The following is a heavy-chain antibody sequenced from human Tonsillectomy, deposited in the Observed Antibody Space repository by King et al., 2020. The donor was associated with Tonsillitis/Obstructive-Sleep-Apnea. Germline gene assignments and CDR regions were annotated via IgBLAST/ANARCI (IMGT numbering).Heavy chain of an antibody. CDR3: AAVVVAADSFDI. V-gene: IGHV4-34*01. CDR2: INHSGST. CDR1: GGSFSGHY. D-gene: IGHD2-15*01. Sequence: VQLQQWGAGLLKPSETLSLTCGVYGGSFSGHYWSWIRQPPGKGLEWIGEINHSGSTNYNPSLKSRVTISVDTSKKQFSLKLSSLTAADTAVYYCAAVVVAADSFDIWGQGTMVTVSS. J-gene: IGHJ3*02.